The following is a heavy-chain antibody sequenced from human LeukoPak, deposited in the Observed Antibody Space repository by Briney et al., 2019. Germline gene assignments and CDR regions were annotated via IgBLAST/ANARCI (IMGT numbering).Heavy chain of an antibody. CDR3: ARGSYDSSRAYYFDY. CDR1: GGSISSSSYY. V-gene: IGHV4-39*07. J-gene: IGHJ4*02. D-gene: IGHD3-22*01. CDR2: IYYSGST. Sequence: SETLSLTCTVSGGSISSSSYYWGWLRQPPGKGLEWIGSIYYSGSTYYNPSLKSRVTISVDTSKNQFSLKLSSVTAADTAVYYCARGSYDSSRAYYFDYWGQGTLVTVSS.